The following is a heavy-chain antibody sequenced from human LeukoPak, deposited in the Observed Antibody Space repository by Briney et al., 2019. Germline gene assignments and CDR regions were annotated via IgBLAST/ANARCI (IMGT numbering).Heavy chain of an antibody. CDR1: GFTFSSYA. Sequence: PGGSLRLSCAASGFTFSSYAMHWVRQAPGKGLEWVAVISYDGSNKYYADSVKGRFTISRDNSKNTLYLQMNSLRAEDTAVYYCAKDLGPTTVTIYFDYWGQGPLVTVSS. J-gene: IGHJ4*02. V-gene: IGHV3-30-3*01. CDR2: ISYDGSNK. D-gene: IGHD4-17*01. CDR3: AKDLGPTTVTIYFDY.